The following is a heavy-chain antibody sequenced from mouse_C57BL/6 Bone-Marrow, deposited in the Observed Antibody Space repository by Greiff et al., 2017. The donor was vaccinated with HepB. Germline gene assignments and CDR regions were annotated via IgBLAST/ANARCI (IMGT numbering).Heavy chain of an antibody. CDR3: TGDYGSRENSYWYFDV. Sequence: EVKLEESGGGLVQPGGSMKLSCVASGFTFSNYWMNWVRQSPEKGLEWVAQIRLKSDNYATHYAESVKGRFTISRDDSKSSVYLQMNNLRAEDTGIYYCTGDYGSRENSYWYFDVWGTGTTVTVSS. J-gene: IGHJ1*03. CDR2: IRLKSDNYAT. V-gene: IGHV6-3*01. CDR1: GFTFSNYW. D-gene: IGHD1-1*01.